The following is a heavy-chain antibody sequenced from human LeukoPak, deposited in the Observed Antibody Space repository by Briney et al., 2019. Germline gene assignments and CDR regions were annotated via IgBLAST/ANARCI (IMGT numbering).Heavy chain of an antibody. J-gene: IGHJ4*02. CDR3: ARDEGITKPFVD. CDR2: INTNTANQ. V-gene: IGHV7-4-1*02. D-gene: IGHD1-14*01. CDR1: GYTFSSSA. Sequence: GASVKVSCKASGYTFSSSAMNWVRQAPGQGLEFMGWINTNTANQTYAQIFTRRFVFSLDTSVSTAYLQISSLKAEDTAVYYCARDEGITKPFVDWGQGTLVTISS.